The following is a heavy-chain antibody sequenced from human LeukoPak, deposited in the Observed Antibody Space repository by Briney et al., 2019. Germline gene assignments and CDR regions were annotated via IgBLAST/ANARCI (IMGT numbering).Heavy chain of an antibody. J-gene: IGHJ4*02. Sequence: GGSLRLSCAASGFTFSNYAMSWVRQAPGKGLAWVSSFSGSGGSTYYADSVKGRFTISRDNSKNALYLQMNSLRAEDTAVYYCAKSGLSRFDYWGQGTLVTVSS. CDR1: GFTFSNYA. CDR2: FSGSGGST. V-gene: IGHV3-23*01. CDR3: AKSGLSRFDY. D-gene: IGHD4/OR15-4a*01.